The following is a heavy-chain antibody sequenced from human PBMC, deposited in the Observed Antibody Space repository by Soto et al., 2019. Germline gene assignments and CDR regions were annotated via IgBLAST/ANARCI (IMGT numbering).Heavy chain of an antibody. CDR3: AKDVSLAAASPYYGMDV. CDR1: GFPLSGYD. Sequence: QVHLVESGGGVVQPGRSLRLSCAASGFPLSGYDSHWVRQAPGKGLEWVAGISFDGTKKYYADSVKGRFTISKDSSNNTLYLQVNSLRAEDTGVYYCAKDVSLAAASPYYGMDVWGQGTTVTVSS. V-gene: IGHV3-30*18. J-gene: IGHJ6*02. D-gene: IGHD6-13*01. CDR2: ISFDGTKK.